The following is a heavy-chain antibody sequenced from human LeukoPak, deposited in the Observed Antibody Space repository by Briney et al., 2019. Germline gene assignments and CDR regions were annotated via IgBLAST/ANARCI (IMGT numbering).Heavy chain of an antibody. CDR1: GFTFSSYA. D-gene: IGHD5-12*01. J-gene: IGHJ3*02. CDR3: AKGYSGYEVDAFDI. Sequence: PGGSLTLSCAASGFTFSSYAMSWVRQAPGKGLEWVSAVSGRGGTTYYADSVKGRFTISRDNSKTTLSLQMNSLRAEDTAVYYCAKGYSGYEVDAFDIWGQGTMVTVSS. V-gene: IGHV3-23*01. CDR2: VSGRGGTT.